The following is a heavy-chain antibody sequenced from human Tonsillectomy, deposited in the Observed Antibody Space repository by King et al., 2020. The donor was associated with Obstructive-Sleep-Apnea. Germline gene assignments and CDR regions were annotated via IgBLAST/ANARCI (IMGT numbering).Heavy chain of an antibody. D-gene: IGHD3-9*01. CDR3: AGLLYDILTGYSLFDY. CDR2: IYYSGST. Sequence: QLQESGPGLVKPSETLSLTCTVSGGSISSSSYYWGWIRQPPGKGLEWIGSIYYSGSTYYNPSLKSRVTISVDTSKNQFSLKLSSVTAADPAVYYCAGLLYDILTGYSLFDYWGQGTLVTVSS. V-gene: IGHV4-39*01. J-gene: IGHJ4*02. CDR1: GGSISSSSYY.